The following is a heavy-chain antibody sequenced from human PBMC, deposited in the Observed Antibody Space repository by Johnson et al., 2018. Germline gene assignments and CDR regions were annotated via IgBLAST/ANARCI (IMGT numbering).Heavy chain of an antibody. CDR1: GGSISSSSYY. CDR2: IYYSGSP. V-gene: IGHV4-39*01. J-gene: IGHJ1*01. CDR3: SWGGYYYDSSGYYLGYFQH. Sequence: QVELQESGPGLVKPSETLSLTCTVSGGSISSSSYYCGCIRQPPGKGLVWIGSIYYSGSPYYHPSLKSRVTISVDTSKNQFSLQLRSVTAAATAVYSCSWGGYYYDSSGYYLGYFQHWGQGTLVTVSS. D-gene: IGHD3-22*01.